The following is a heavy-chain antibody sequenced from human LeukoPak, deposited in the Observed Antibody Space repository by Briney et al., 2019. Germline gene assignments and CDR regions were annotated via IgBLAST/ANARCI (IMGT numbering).Heavy chain of an antibody. Sequence: GGSLRLSCAASGFTFSSYSMNWARRAPGKGLEWGSSISSSNSYIFCADSVRGRFTISTERPKNSLYLEMTSLRADDTAVFYCVRVYSRSPDPAYWGQGTLVTRSS. D-gene: IGHD1-26*01. J-gene: IGHJ1*01. CDR2: ISSSNSYI. CDR3: VRVYSRSPDPAY. CDR1: GFTFSSYS. V-gene: IGHV3-21*01.